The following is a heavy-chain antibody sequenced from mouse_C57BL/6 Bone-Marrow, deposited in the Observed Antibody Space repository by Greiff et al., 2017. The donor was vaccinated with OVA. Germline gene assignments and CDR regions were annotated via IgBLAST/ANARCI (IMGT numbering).Heavy chain of an antibody. CDR1: GYSFTGYY. CDR3: AKLGRDAIDY. Sequence: EVQLQQSGPELVKPGASVKISCKASGYSFTGYYMNWVKQSPEKSLEWIGEINPSTGGTTYNQKFKAKATLTVDKSSSTAYMQLKSLTAEDSAVYYCAKLGRDAIDYWGQGTSVTVSS. D-gene: IGHD4-1*01. J-gene: IGHJ4*01. V-gene: IGHV1-42*01. CDR2: INPSTGGT.